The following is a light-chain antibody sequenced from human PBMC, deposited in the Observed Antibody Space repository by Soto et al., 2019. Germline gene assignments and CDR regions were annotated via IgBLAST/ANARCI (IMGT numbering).Light chain of an antibody. CDR1: QSLSSY. CDR2: DAS. J-gene: IGKJ4*01. CDR3: QQRSDWPLT. V-gene: IGKV3-11*01. Sequence: EIVLTQSPATLSLSPGERATLSCRASQSLSSYLAWYQQRRGQAPRLLIYDASRRATGIPARFSGSGSGTDCTLIISSLEPEDFAVYYCQQRSDWPLTFGGGTKVEIK.